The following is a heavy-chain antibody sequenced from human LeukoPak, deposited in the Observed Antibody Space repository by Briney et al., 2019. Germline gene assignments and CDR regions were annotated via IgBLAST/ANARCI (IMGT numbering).Heavy chain of an antibody. CDR3: VRAAPRDCSPASCSLFDT. V-gene: IGHV3-23*01. J-gene: IGHJ4*02. D-gene: IGHD2-2*01. Sequence: GGSLRLSCAGSGFTFNNYAMSWVRRAPRKGLEWVSTIMIGGDGKHYADSVKGRFTISRDRSESTLYLQMNGLRADDTAVYYCVRAAPRDCSPASCSLFDTWGQGTLVTVSS. CDR2: IMIGGDGK. CDR1: GFTFNNYA.